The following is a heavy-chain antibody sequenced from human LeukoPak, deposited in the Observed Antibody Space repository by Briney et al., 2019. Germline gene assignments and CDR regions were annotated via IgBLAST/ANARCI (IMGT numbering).Heavy chain of an antibody. CDR3: AKDRLSWATVSSFDY. D-gene: IGHD4-17*01. CDR1: GFTFSSYA. CDR2: ISGSGGST. V-gene: IGHV3-23*01. Sequence: PGGSLRLSCAAPGFTFSSYAMSWVRQAPGKGLEWVSAISGSGGSTYYADSVKGRFTISRDNSKNTLYLQMNSLRAEDTAVYYCAKDRLSWATVSSFDYWGQGTLVTVSS. J-gene: IGHJ4*02.